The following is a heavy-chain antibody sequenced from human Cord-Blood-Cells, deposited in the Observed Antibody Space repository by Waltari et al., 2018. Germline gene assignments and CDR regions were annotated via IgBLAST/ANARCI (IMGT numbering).Heavy chain of an antibody. D-gene: IGHD3-9*01. CDR3: ARGWDILTGPYPPNWFDP. V-gene: IGHV4-34*01. J-gene: IGHJ5*02. CDR1: GGSFSGYY. CDR2: INHSGST. Sequence: QVQLQQWGAGLLKPSETLSLTCAVYGGSFSGYYWSWIRPPPGKGLEWIGEINHSGSTNYNPSLKSRVTISVDTSKNQFSLKLSSVTAADTAVYYCARGWDILTGPYPPNWFDPWGQGTLVTVSS.